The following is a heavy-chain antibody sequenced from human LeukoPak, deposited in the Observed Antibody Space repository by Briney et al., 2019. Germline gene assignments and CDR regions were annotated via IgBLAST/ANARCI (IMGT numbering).Heavy chain of an antibody. CDR3: ARHMFGELAWFDP. CDR2: IYYSGST. V-gene: IGHV4-39*01. Sequence: PSETLSLTCTVSGGSISSSSYYWGWIRQPPGKGLEWIGSIYYSGSTYYNPSLSSRGTISVDTSKNQFSLKLSSVTAADTAVYYCARHMFGELAWFDPWGQGTLVTVSS. D-gene: IGHD3-10*02. CDR1: GGSISSSSYY. J-gene: IGHJ5*02.